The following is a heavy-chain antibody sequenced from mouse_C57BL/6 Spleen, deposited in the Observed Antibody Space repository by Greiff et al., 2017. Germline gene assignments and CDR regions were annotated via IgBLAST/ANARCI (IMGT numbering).Heavy chain of an antibody. CDR1: GFTFSNYW. CDR2: IRLKSDNYAT. CDR3: TDMFITTVEYAMDY. D-gene: IGHD1-1*01. Sequence: EVKVEESGGGLVQPGGSMKLSCVASGFTFSNYWMTWVRQSPEKGLEWVAQIRLKSDNYATHYAESVKGRFTISRDESKSSVYLQMNNLRAEDTGIYYCTDMFITTVEYAMDYWGQGTSVTVSS. V-gene: IGHV6-3*01. J-gene: IGHJ4*01.